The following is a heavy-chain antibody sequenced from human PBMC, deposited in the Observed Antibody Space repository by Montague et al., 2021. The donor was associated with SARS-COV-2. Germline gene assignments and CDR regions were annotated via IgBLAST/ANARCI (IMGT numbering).Heavy chain of an antibody. D-gene: IGHD3-22*01. J-gene: IGHJ2*01. CDR3: ARSPEPMIILIITSLNWYFDL. CDR1: GGSISSGGYY. CDR2: IYYSGST. Sequence: TLSLTCTVSGGSISSGGYYWSWIRQHPGKGLEWIGYIYYSGSTYYNPSLKSRVTISVVTSKSQFSLKMSSVTAADTAVYYCARSPEPMIILIITSLNWYFDLWDRGTLVTVSS. V-gene: IGHV4-31*03.